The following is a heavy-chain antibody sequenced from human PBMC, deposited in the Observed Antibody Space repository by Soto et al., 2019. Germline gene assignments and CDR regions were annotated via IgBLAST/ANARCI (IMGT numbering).Heavy chain of an antibody. CDR1: GDSISYSY. Sequence: SETLYLTCTVSGDSISYSYCTWIRQPPGKGLEWIGYINHSGSTNYNPSLKSRVTISVDTSKNQFSLKQSSVTAADTAVYYCVSLYCFISGCYYSFTLSWCDPGGQGTLVTVSS. D-gene: IGHD2-2*01. CDR2: INHSGST. J-gene: IGHJ5*02. V-gene: IGHV4-59*03. CDR3: VSLYCFISGCYYSFTLSWCDP.